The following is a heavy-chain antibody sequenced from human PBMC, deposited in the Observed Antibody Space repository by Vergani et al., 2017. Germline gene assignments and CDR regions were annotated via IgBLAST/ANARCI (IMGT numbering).Heavy chain of an antibody. CDR1: GGSFSGYY. Sequence: QVQLQQWGAGLLKPSETLSLTCAVYGGSFSGYYWGWIRQPPGKGLEWIGSIYYSGSTNYNPSLKSRVTISVDTSKNQFSLKLSSVTAADTAVYYCASATTGWECELFEVHVDAFDIWGQGTMVTVSS. V-gene: IGHV4-34*01. CDR2: IYYSGST. CDR3: ASATTGWECELFEVHVDAFDI. D-gene: IGHD1-26*01. J-gene: IGHJ3*02.